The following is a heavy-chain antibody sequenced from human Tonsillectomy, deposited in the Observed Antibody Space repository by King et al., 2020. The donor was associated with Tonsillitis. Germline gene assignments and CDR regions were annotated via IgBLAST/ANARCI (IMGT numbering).Heavy chain of an antibody. D-gene: IGHD3-10*01. J-gene: IGHJ3*01. CDR2: ISWNSGYK. CDR1: GFTFDDYA. V-gene: IGHV3-9*01. CDR3: AKDMHGSGTLDAFDF. Sequence: VQLVESGGGLVQPGRSLRLSCAASGFTFDDYAMALVRQVPGKGLQWVSGISWNSGYKGYADVVKGRFTISRDNAKNSLYLQMNSLRAEDTALYYCAKDMHGSGTLDAFDFWGQGTMVTVSS.